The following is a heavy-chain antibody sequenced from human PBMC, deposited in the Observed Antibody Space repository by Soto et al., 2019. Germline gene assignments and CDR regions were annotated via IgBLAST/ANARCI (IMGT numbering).Heavy chain of an antibody. J-gene: IGHJ4*02. CDR3: ASAPLANSSSWYHFDY. CDR2: IYYSGST. V-gene: IGHV4-31*03. D-gene: IGHD6-13*01. Sequence: SETLSLTCTVSGGSISSGGYYWSWIRQHPGKGLEWIGYIYYSGSTYYNPSLKSRVTISVDTSKNQFSLKLSSVTAADTAVYYCASAPLANSSSWYHFDYWGQGTLVTVSS. CDR1: GGSISSGGYY.